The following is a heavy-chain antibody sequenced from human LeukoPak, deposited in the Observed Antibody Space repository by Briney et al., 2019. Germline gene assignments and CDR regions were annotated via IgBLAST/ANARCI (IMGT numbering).Heavy chain of an antibody. Sequence: GGSLRLSCAASGFTFSSYAMNWVRQAPGKGLEWVSVMSGSGGSTYYADSVKGRFTISRDNSKNTLYLQMNSLRAEDAAVYYCAKAGCTSATCYVNCWGQGTLVTVSS. V-gene: IGHV3-23*01. CDR1: GFTFSSYA. CDR2: MSGSGGST. CDR3: AKAGCTSATCYVNC. D-gene: IGHD2-2*01. J-gene: IGHJ4*02.